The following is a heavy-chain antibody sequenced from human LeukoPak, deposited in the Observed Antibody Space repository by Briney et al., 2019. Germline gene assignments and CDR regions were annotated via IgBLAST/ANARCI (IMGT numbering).Heavy chain of an antibody. CDR1: GFTFSSYE. D-gene: IGHD4-11*01. CDR3: ARPQSDYNTFDY. V-gene: IGHV3-13*01. J-gene: IGHJ4*02. Sequence: GGSLRLSCAASGFTFSSYEMNWVRQAPGKGLEWVSAIGAGFDTYYQDSVRGRFTISRENAKNSLYLQMNSLRAEDTAVYYCARPQSDYNTFDYWGQGTLVTVSS. CDR2: IGAGFDT.